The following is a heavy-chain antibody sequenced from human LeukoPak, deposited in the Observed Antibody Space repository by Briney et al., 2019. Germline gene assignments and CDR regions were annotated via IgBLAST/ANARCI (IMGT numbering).Heavy chain of an antibody. D-gene: IGHD6-13*01. CDR3: ASSIAAADPLDYYYGMDV. CDR2: ISSNGGST. Sequence: GGSLRLSCAASGFTFSSYAMHWVRQAPGKGLEYVSAISSNGGSTYYANSVKGRFTISRDNSKNTLYLQMGSLRAEDMAVYYCASSIAAADPLDYYYGMDVWGQGTTVTVSS. V-gene: IGHV3-64*01. CDR1: GFTFSSYA. J-gene: IGHJ6*02.